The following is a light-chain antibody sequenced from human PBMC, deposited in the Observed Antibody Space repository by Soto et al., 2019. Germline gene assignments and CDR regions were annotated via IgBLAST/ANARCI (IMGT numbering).Light chain of an antibody. CDR1: QRVSSN. CDR3: QQYGISPGT. J-gene: IGKJ1*01. Sequence: ELVVTQSAAPLSVSQWERATLSCRASQRVSSNFAWYQQNPCQAPRLLIFGASIMDNGIPDRFSGSGSGTDFTRTINRLEPEDFAVYYCQQYGISPGTFGQGTKV. V-gene: IGKV3-20*01. CDR2: GAS.